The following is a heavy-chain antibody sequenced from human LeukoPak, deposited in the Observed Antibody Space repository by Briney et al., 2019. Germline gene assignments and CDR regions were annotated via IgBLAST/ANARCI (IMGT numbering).Heavy chain of an antibody. V-gene: IGHV3-74*03. Sequence: PGGSLRLSCAASGFTVSSNYMSWVRQAPGKGLVWVSRINSDGSSTAYADSVKGRFTISRDNAKNTLYLQMNSLRAEDTAVYYCTRSLSGYDYSPDYWGQGTLVTVSS. CDR3: TRSLSGYDYSPDY. D-gene: IGHD6-25*01. CDR1: GFTVSSNY. CDR2: INSDGSST. J-gene: IGHJ4*02.